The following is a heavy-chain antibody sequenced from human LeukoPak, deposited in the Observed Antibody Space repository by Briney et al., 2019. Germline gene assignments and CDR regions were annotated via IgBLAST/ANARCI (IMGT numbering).Heavy chain of an antibody. CDR3: ARVAKERVGGVYYFDY. Sequence: AGSLRLSGAASGFTFSDYDMHWVRQATGKGLEWVSAIGTAGDTYYTGSVKGRFTISRENAKNSLYLQMNSLRAGDTAVYYCARVAKERVGGVYYFDYWGQGTLVTVSS. J-gene: IGHJ4*02. CDR2: IGTAGDT. V-gene: IGHV3-13*01. CDR1: GFTFSDYD. D-gene: IGHD1-1*01.